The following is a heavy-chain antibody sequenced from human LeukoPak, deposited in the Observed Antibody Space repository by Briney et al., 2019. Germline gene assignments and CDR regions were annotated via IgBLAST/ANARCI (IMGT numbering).Heavy chain of an antibody. Sequence: PGGSLRLSCAASGFTFSSYGMHWVRQAPGKGLEWVAVIWYDGSNKYYADSVKGRFTISRDNSKNTLYLQMNSLRAEDTAVYYCARCPRTWYYYDSSGSCIWGQGTMVTVSS. CDR1: GFTFSSYG. V-gene: IGHV3-33*08. J-gene: IGHJ3*02. CDR2: IWYDGSNK. CDR3: ARCPRTWYYYDSSGSCI. D-gene: IGHD3-22*01.